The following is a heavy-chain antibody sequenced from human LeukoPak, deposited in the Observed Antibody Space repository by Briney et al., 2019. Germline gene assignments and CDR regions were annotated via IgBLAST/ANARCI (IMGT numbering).Heavy chain of an antibody. V-gene: IGHV4-39*07. CDR2: IFYSGST. Sequence: SETLSLTCTVSGGSISTSNYYWGWIRQPPGKGLEWIGNIFYSGSTYYSPSLKSRVTISLDTSRNQFSLKLTSVTAADTAVYYCARDHPSNWNWGWFDPWGQGTLVTVSS. CDR1: GGSISTSNYY. CDR3: ARDHPSNWNWGWFDP. J-gene: IGHJ5*02. D-gene: IGHD1-7*01.